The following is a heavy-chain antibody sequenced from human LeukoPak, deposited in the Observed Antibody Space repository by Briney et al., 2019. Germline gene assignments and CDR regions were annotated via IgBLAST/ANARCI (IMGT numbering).Heavy chain of an antibody. Sequence: ASVNVSCTASGYTFTINYIHWVRQAPGQGLEWMGMIYPRDGRTSYAQKFQGRVTVTRDTSTSTVHMELSGLRSEDTAVYYCARDQEGFDYWGQGTLVTVSS. CDR3: ARDQEGFDY. J-gene: IGHJ4*02. CDR2: IYPRDGRT. V-gene: IGHV1-46*01. CDR1: GYTFTINY.